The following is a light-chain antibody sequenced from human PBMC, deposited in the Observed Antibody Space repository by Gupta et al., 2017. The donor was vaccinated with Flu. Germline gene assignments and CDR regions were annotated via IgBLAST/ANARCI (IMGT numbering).Light chain of an antibody. CDR1: QSVSSIY. Sequence: EFVLTQSPGTLSLSPGERATLSCRASQSVSSIYLAWYQQRPGQAPRLLIYATSSRATGIPDRFSGSGSGTDFTLTISRLEPEDFAVYYCQQYGMSLFTFGPGTKVDIK. CDR2: ATS. V-gene: IGKV3-20*01. J-gene: IGKJ3*01. CDR3: QQYGMSLFT.